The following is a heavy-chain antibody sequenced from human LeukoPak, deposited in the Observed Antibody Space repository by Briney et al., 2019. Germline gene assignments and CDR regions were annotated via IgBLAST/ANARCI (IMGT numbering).Heavy chain of an antibody. V-gene: IGHV3-23*01. CDR3: ARERKKRSENYYGMDV. D-gene: IGHD3-3*01. CDR2: ISGSGGST. J-gene: IGHJ6*02. Sequence: QPGGSLRLSCAASGFTFSSYAMSWVRQAPGKGLEWVSAISGSGGSTYYADSVKGRFTISRDNSKNTLYLQMNSLRAEDTAVYYCARERKKRSENYYGMDVWGQGTTVTVSS. CDR1: GFTFSSYA.